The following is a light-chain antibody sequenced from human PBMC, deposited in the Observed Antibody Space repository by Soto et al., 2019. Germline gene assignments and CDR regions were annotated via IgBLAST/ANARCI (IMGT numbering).Light chain of an antibody. V-gene: IGKV3-20*01. CDR3: QQYGSSSWT. CDR1: QSVGASY. J-gene: IGKJ1*01. CDR2: GAS. Sequence: LVLTQSTGTLSVSAGERATLSCRASQSVGASYLAWYQQKPGQAPRLLINGASSRATGIPGRFSGSGSGTDFTLTISRLEPEDFAVYYCQQYGSSSWTFGQGTKVDIK.